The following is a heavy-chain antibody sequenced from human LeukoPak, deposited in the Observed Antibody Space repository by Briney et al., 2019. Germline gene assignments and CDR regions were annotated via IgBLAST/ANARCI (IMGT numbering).Heavy chain of an antibody. D-gene: IGHD2-15*01. Sequence: PGRSLRLSCAASGFTFDDYAMHWVRQAPGKGLEWDSGISWNSGSIGYADSVKGRFTISRDNAKNSLYLQMNSLRAEDTALYYCAKAYSLYCSGGSCYFGYWGQGTLVTVSS. V-gene: IGHV3-9*01. CDR2: ISWNSGSI. J-gene: IGHJ4*02. CDR3: AKAYSLYCSGGSCYFGY. CDR1: GFTFDDYA.